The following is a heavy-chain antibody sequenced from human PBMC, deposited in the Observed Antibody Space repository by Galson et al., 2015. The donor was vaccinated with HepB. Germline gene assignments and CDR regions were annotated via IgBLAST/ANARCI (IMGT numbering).Heavy chain of an antibody. CDR1: GFTFSSYW. Sequence: SLRLSCAASGFTFSSYWMHWVRQAPGKGLVWVSRINSDGTYITYADSVKGRFTISRDNAKNTLYLQMNSPRAEDTALYYCARTRGAAAGIFDYGGQGTLGTVSS. J-gene: IGHJ4*02. CDR2: INSDGTYI. V-gene: IGHV3-74*01. CDR3: ARTRGAAAGIFDY. D-gene: IGHD6-13*01.